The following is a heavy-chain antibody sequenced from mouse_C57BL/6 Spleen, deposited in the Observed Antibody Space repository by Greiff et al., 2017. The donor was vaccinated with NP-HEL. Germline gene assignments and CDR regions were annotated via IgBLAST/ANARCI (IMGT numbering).Heavy chain of an antibody. CDR2: IAPETGGT. Sequence: QVQLQQSGAELVRPGASVTLSCKASGYTFTDYEMHWVKQTPVHGLEWIGAIAPETGGTAYNQKFKGKAILTADKSSSTAYMELRSLTSEDSAVYYCTRNRWLLPPNAMDYWGQGTSVTVSS. CDR1: GYTFTDYE. J-gene: IGHJ4*01. V-gene: IGHV1-15*01. CDR3: TRNRWLLPPNAMDY. D-gene: IGHD2-3*01.